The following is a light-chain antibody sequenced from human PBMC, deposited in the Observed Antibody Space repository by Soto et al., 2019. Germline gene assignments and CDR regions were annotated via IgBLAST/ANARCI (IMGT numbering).Light chain of an antibody. Sequence: GDRVTITCRASQTIVSWLAWYQQKPGNAPKLLISDASSLESGVPSRFSGSGSGTEFTLTINSLQPDDFATYYCQHSNSDPVTFGGGTKVEIK. CDR3: QHSNSDPVT. CDR2: DAS. J-gene: IGKJ4*01. V-gene: IGKV1-5*01. CDR1: QTIVSW.